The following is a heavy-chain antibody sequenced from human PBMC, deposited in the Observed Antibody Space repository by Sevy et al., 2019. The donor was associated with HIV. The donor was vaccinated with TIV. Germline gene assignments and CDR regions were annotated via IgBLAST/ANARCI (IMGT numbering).Heavy chain of an antibody. Sequence: GSLRLSCAASGFTCSYDDMNWVRQAPGKGLEWVSSISSAGSYIKYGDSVKGRFTISRDNAKNPLYLQMNSLRAEDTAVYFCARNLDYYDTSAFYSWGQGTPVTVSS. V-gene: IGHV3-21*01. CDR1: GFTCSYDD. CDR3: ARNLDYYDTSAFYS. D-gene: IGHD3-22*01. CDR2: ISSAGSYI. J-gene: IGHJ5*01.